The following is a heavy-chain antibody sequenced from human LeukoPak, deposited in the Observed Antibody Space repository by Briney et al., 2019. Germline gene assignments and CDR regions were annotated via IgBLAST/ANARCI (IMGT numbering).Heavy chain of an antibody. D-gene: IGHD6-19*01. V-gene: IGHV4-39*01. CDR2: IYYSGST. CDR1: GGSISSSSYY. Sequence: SETLSLTCTVSGGSISSSSYYWGWIRQPPGKGLEWIGSIYYSGSTYYNPSLKSRVTISVDTSKNQFSLKLSSVTAADTAVYYCARLTWLGAGSWFDPWGQGALVTVSS. CDR3: ARLTWLGAGSWFDP. J-gene: IGHJ5*02.